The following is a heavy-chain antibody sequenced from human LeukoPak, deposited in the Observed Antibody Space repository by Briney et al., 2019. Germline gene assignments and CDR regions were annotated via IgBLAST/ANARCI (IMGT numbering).Heavy chain of an antibody. J-gene: IGHJ4*02. D-gene: IGHD6-19*01. V-gene: IGHV3-7*01. Sequence: GGSLRLSCAASGFTFSNYCMSWVRQAPGKGLEWVANMNQDGSEKLYVDSVKGRFTISRDNAKNSLYLRLNSLRAEDTAVYYCAGHTSGCYTPFDYWGQGTLVTVFS. CDR2: MNQDGSEK. CDR1: GFTFSNYC. CDR3: AGHTSGCYTPFDY.